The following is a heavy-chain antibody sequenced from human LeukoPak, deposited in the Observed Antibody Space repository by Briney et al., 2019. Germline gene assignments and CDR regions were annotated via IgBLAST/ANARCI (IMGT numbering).Heavy chain of an antibody. D-gene: IGHD3-16*01. CDR3: ARGGGDLGDLDY. CDR2: MNPNSGNT. J-gene: IGHJ4*02. CDR1: GYTFTSYD. Sequence: ASVKVSFKASGYTFTSYDINWVRQATGQGLEWMGWMNPNSGNTGYAQKFQGRVTMTRNTSISTAYMELSSLRSEDTAVYYCARGGGDLGDLDYWGQGTLVTVSS. V-gene: IGHV1-8*01.